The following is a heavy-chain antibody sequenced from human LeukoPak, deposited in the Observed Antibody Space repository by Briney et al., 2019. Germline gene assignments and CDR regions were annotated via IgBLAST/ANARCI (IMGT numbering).Heavy chain of an antibody. V-gene: IGHV1-2*02. D-gene: IGHD3-22*01. CDR3: ARDYYDSSGYYYHYFDY. CDR2: INPNSGGT. J-gene: IGHJ4*02. CDR1: GYTFTSYY. Sequence: GDSVKVSCKAFGYTFTSYYMHWVRQAPGQGLEWMGWINPNSGGTNYAQKFQGRVTMTRDTSISTAYMELSRLRSDDTAVYYCARDYYDSSGYYYHYFDYWGQGTLVTVSS.